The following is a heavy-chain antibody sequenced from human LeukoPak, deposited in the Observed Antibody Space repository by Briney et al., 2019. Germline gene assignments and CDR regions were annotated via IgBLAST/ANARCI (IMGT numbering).Heavy chain of an antibody. J-gene: IGHJ5*02. CDR2: IYTSGST. V-gene: IGHV4-61*02. D-gene: IGHD2-15*01. CDR3: ARVIGAYCSGGSCYSGWFDP. CDR1: GGSISSGSYY. Sequence: SQTLSLTCTVSGGSISSGSYYWSWIRQPAGKGLEWIGRIYTSGSTNYNPSLKSRVTISVDTSKNQFSLKLSSVTAADTAVYYCARVIGAYCSGGSCYSGWFDPWGQGTLVTVSS.